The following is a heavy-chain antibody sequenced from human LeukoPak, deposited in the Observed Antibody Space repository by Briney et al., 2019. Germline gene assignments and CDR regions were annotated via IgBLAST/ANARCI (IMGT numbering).Heavy chain of an antibody. CDR2: ISNDGSKK. D-gene: IGHD2-15*01. CDR3: ASGYSAWVAVATPGVY. CDR1: GFTLSSYA. Sequence: PGGSLRLSCAASGFTLSSYAMHWVRQAPGKGLDWVAVISNDGSKKYYADPVKGRLTISRDISKNTLELQMSSLRAEDTAVYYCASGYSAWVAVATPGVYWGQGTLVTVSS. J-gene: IGHJ4*02. V-gene: IGHV3-30-3*01.